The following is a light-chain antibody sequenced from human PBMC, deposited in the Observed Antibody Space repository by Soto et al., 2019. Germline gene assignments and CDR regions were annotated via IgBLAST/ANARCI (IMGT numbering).Light chain of an antibody. V-gene: IGKV1-39*01. Sequence: DIHMSQSPSTLSGSLGDRVTITFRASQTISSWLAWYQQKPGKAPNLLIYAASSLQSGVPSRFSGSGSGTDFTLTISSLQPEDFATYYCQQSYSTPRTFGQGTKVDIK. CDR1: QTISSW. CDR2: AAS. J-gene: IGKJ1*01. CDR3: QQSYSTPRT.